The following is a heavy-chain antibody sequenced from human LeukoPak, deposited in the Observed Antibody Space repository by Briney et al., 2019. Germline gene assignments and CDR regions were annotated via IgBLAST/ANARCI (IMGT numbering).Heavy chain of an antibody. V-gene: IGHV3-74*01. Sequence: PGGSLRLSCAASGFTFSKYLMVWVRQAPGKGLESVSRINTDGTVTTYADSVKGRFTVSRENADNTMFLQMNSVRDEDTAVYYCATKQWLAPPPDSWGQGTPVTVSS. J-gene: IGHJ4*02. D-gene: IGHD6-19*01. CDR3: ATKQWLAPPPDS. CDR1: GFTFSKYL. CDR2: INTDGTVT.